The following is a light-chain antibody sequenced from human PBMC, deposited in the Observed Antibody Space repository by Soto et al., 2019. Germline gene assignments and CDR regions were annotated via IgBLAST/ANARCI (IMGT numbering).Light chain of an antibody. CDR3: HQYGSSPAT. Sequence: EIVLTQSPGTLSLSPGEIATLSCRASQSVSSSFLAWYQQKPGQAPRLLIYSASSRATGIPDRFSGSGSGTDFTLTISRLEPEDFAVYYCHQYGSSPATFCQGTKVDIK. V-gene: IGKV3-20*01. CDR1: QSVSSSF. CDR2: SAS. J-gene: IGKJ1*01.